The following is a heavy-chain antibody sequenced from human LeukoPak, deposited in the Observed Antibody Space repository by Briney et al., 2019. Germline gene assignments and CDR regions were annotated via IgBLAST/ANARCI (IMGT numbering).Heavy chain of an antibody. Sequence: GGSLRLSCAASGITVNTYAMHWVRQAPGKGLEWVAVISYDGSNKNYVDSVKGRFTIYRDYPKNTVYLQMNSLRAEDTAVYYCARDLTDSTGVTGGWFDPWGQGTLVTVSS. CDR3: ARDLTDSTGVTGGWFDP. CDR2: ISYDGSNK. CDR1: GITVNTYA. V-gene: IGHV3-30*03. D-gene: IGHD1-1*01. J-gene: IGHJ5*02.